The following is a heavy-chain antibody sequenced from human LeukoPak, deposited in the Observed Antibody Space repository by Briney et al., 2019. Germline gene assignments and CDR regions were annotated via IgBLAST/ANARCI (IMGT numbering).Heavy chain of an antibody. CDR1: GGTFSSYA. CDR2: IIPILGIA. J-gene: IGHJ4*02. CDR3: ARVGYDFWSGYMEYDY. D-gene: IGHD3-3*01. Sequence: GASVKVSCKASGGTFSSYAISWVRQASGQGLEWMGRIIPILGIANYAQKFQGRVTITADKSTSTAYMELSSLRSEDTAVYYCARVGYDFWSGYMEYDYWGQGTLVTVSS. V-gene: IGHV1-69*04.